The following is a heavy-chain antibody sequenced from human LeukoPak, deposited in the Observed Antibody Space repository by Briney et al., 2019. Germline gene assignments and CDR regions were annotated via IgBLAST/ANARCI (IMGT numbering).Heavy chain of an antibody. D-gene: IGHD3-22*01. V-gene: IGHV3-9*01. CDR3: AVAQPDYYDSSGYSFDY. CDR2: TSWNSGSI. Sequence: GGSLRLSCAASGFTFDDYAMHWVRQAPGKGLEWVSGTSWNSGSIGYADSVKGRFTISRDNAKNSPYLQMNSLRAEDTTLYYCAVAQPDYYDSSGYSFDYWGQGTLVTVSS. CDR1: GFTFDDYA. J-gene: IGHJ4*02.